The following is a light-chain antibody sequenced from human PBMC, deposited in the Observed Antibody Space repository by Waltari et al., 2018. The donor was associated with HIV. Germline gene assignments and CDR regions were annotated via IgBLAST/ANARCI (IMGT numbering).Light chain of an antibody. CDR2: RDN. J-gene: IGLJ2*01. V-gene: IGLV3-9*01. CDR1: NIGRQN. Sequence: SYDLTQPLSVSVALGQTATITCGGNNIGRQNVCWYQQRPGQAPVLIIYRDNTRPSGIPERFSGSNSGNTATLTIRRAQAGDEAAYYCQVRVSNSVVFGGGTNLTVL. CDR3: QVRVSNSVV.